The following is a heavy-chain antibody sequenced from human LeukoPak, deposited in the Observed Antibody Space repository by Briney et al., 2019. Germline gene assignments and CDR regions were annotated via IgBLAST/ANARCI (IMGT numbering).Heavy chain of an antibody. CDR1: GYTFTSYD. CDR3: ARAESVSYYYYGMDV. D-gene: IGHD4-17*01. CDR2: MNPNSGNT. Sequence: ASVKVSCKASGYTFTSYDINWVRQATGQGLEWMGWMNPNSGNTGYAQKFQGRVTMTRNTSISTAYMEPSSLRSEDTAVYYCARAESVSYYYYGMDVWGQGTTVTVSS. J-gene: IGHJ6*02. V-gene: IGHV1-8*01.